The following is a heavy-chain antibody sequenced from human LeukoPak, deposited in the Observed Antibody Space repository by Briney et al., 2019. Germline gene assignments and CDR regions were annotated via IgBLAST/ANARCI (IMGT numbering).Heavy chain of an antibody. V-gene: IGHV4-59*01. CDR2: IYYSGST. CDR1: GGSISSYY. D-gene: IGHD6-19*01. CDR3: AASSSGWYATRVGPYYYYYYYMDV. J-gene: IGHJ6*03. Sequence: SETLSLTCTVSGGSISSYYWSWIRQPPGKGLEWIGYIYYSGSTNYNPSLRSRVTISVDTSKNQFSLKLSSVTAADTAVYYCAASSSGWYATRVGPYYYYYYYMDVWGKGTTVTVSS.